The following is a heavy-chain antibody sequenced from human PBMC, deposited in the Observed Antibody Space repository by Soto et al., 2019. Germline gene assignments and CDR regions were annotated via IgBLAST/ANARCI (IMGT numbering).Heavy chain of an antibody. CDR2: INPNSGGT. CDR3: AHGIQLWSSFDY. CDR1: GYTFTGYY. D-gene: IGHD5-18*01. V-gene: IGHV1-2*02. Sequence: AASVKVSCKASGYTFTGYYMHWVRQAPGQGLEWIGWINPNSGGTNYAQKFQGRVTMTRDTPISTAYMELSRLRSDDTAVYYCAHGIQLWSSFDYWGQGTLVTVSS. J-gene: IGHJ4*02.